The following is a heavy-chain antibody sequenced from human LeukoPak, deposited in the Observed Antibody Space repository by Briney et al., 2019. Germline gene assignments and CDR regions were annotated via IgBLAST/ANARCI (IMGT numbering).Heavy chain of an antibody. CDR2: IYSDNT. D-gene: IGHD3-3*01. J-gene: IGHJ4*02. CDR3: AKVIWILYYFES. V-gene: IGHV3-53*01. Sequence: GGSLRLSCTVSGFTVSSNSMSWVRQAPGKGLEWVSFIYSDNTHYSDSVKGRFTISRDNSKNTLYLQMNSLRAEDTAVYYCAKVIWILYYFESWGQGTLVTVSS. CDR1: GFTVSSNS.